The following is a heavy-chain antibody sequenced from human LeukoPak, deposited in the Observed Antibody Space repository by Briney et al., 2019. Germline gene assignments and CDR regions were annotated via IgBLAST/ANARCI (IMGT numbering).Heavy chain of an antibody. V-gene: IGHV3-30*18. CDR3: ANENYYDSSGYLDN. CDR1: GFTFSSYG. D-gene: IGHD3-22*01. Sequence: GGSLRLSCAASGFTFSSYGMHWVRQAPGRGLEWVSVISSDGSNKYYADSVKGRFTISRDNTKKTLYLQMNSLRAEDTAVFYCANENYYDSSGYLDNWGQGTLVTVSS. J-gene: IGHJ4*02. CDR2: ISSDGSNK.